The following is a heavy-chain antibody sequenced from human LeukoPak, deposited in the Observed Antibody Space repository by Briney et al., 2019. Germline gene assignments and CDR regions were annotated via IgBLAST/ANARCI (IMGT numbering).Heavy chain of an antibody. CDR3: ARGPDFYDSSGYYPI. CDR2: INHSGST. Sequence: PSETLSLTCAVYGGSFRNYYWSWIRQPPGKGLEWIGEINHSGSTKYNPSLKSRVTISVDRSKNQFSLKLSSGTAADTAVYYCARGPDFYDSSGYYPIWGQGTLVTVSS. D-gene: IGHD3-22*01. V-gene: IGHV4-34*01. J-gene: IGHJ4*02. CDR1: GGSFRNYY.